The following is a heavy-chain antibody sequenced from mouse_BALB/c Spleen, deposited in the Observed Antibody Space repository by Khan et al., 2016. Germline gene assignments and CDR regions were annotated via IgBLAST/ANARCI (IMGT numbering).Heavy chain of an antibody. J-gene: IGHJ2*01. CDR2: IYPYNGGT. V-gene: IGHV1S29*02. D-gene: IGHD1-1*02. Sequence: VQLQQSGPELVKPGASVKISCKASGYTFTDYNMHWVKQSHGKSLEWIGYIYPYNGGTAYNQKFKSKATLTVDNSSSTAYMELRSLTSEDSAVYYCASMGLLYYFDYWGQGTTLTVSS. CDR3: ASMGLLYYFDY. CDR1: GYTFTDYN.